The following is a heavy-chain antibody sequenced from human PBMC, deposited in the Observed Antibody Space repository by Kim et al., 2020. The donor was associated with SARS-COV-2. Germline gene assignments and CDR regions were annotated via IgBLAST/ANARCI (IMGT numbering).Heavy chain of an antibody. CDR2: GT. J-gene: IGHJ4*02. CDR3: ARVRVALNDY. Sequence: GTNYAQKVQGRVTRTRDTCNSTAYMEMSRLRSDDTAVYYCARVRVALNDYWGQGTLVTVSS. V-gene: IGHV1-2*02. D-gene: IGHD2-15*01.